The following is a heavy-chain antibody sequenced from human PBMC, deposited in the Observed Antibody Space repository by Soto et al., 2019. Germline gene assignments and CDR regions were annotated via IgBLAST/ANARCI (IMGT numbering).Heavy chain of an antibody. CDR3: ARGCGWFDP. D-gene: IGHD2-21*01. J-gene: IGHJ5*02. CDR2: INHSGST. V-gene: IGHV4-34*01. Sequence: QVQLQQWGAGLLKPSETLSLTCAVYGGSFSGYYWSWIRQLPGKGLEWIGEINHSGSTNYNPSLKTRTTKXVDTSKNQFSLKLSSVTAADTAVYYCARGCGWFDPWGQGTLVTVSS. CDR1: GGSFSGYY.